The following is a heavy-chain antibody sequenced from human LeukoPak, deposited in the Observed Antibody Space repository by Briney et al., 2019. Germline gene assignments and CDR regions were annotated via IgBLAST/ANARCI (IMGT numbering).Heavy chain of an antibody. CDR3: AKSDYYGASDY. J-gene: IGHJ4*02. D-gene: IGHD3-10*01. Sequence: SETLSLTCTVSGGSISSSSYYWGWIRQPPGKGLEWIGSIYYSGSTYYNPSLKSRVTISVDTSKNQFSLKLTSVTAADTAIYYCAKSDYYGASDYWGQGTLVTVSS. CDR2: IYYSGST. CDR1: GGSISSSSYY. V-gene: IGHV4-39*07.